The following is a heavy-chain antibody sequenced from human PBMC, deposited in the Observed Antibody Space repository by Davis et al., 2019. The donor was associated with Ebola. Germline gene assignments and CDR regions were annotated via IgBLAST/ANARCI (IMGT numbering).Heavy chain of an antibody. CDR1: GFTFSSYW. Sequence: GGSLRLSCAASGFTFSSYWMSWVRQAPGKGLEWVANIKQDGSEKYYVDSVKGRFTISRDNAKNSLYLQMNSLRAEDTAVYYCARDEGWDGDYVLYYYYYGMDVWGQGTTVTVSS. D-gene: IGHD4-17*01. CDR2: IKQDGSEK. J-gene: IGHJ6*02. CDR3: ARDEGWDGDYVLYYYYYGMDV. V-gene: IGHV3-7*03.